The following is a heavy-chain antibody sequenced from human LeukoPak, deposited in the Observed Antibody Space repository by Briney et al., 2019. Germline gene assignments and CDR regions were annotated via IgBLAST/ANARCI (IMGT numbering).Heavy chain of an antibody. CDR2: ISGSGGST. CDR3: AKGGDCSSTSCYQYYYYYGMDV. D-gene: IGHD2-2*01. CDR1: GFTFSSYA. V-gene: IGHV3-23*01. J-gene: IGHJ6*02. Sequence: GGSLRLSCAASGFTFSSYAMSWVRQASGKGLEWVSAISGSGGSTYYADSVKGRFTISRDNSKNTLYLQMNSLRAEDTAVYYCAKGGDCSSTSCYQYYYYYGMDVWGQGTTVTVSS.